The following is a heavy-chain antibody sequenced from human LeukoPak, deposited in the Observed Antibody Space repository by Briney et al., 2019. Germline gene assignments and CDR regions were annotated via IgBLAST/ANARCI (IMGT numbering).Heavy chain of an antibody. Sequence: GGSLRLSCAASGFTFSSYAMSWVRQAPGKGLEWVSAISGSGGSTYYADSVKGRFTISRDNSKNTLYLQMNSLRAEDTAVYYCAKVGYYDFWSGYYIVGDYWGQGTLDTVSS. J-gene: IGHJ4*02. CDR1: GFTFSSYA. D-gene: IGHD3-3*01. V-gene: IGHV3-23*01. CDR3: AKVGYYDFWSGYYIVGDY. CDR2: ISGSGGST.